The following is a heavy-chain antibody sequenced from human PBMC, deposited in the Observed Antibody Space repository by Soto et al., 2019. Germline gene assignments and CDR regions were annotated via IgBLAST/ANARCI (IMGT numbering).Heavy chain of an antibody. Sequence: ASVKVSCKASGYTFTSYDINWVRQATGQGLEWMGWMNPNSGNTGYAQKFQGRVTMTRNTSISTAYMELSSLRSEDTAVYYCARGPTYDILTGYYLYCYYYYMDVWGKGTTVTVSS. CDR3: ARGPTYDILTGYYLYCYYYYMDV. J-gene: IGHJ6*03. V-gene: IGHV1-8*01. D-gene: IGHD3-9*01. CDR1: GYTFTSYD. CDR2: MNPNSGNT.